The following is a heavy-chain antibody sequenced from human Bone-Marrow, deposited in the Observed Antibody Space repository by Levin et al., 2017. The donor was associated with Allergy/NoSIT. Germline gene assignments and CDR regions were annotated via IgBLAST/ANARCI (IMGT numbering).Heavy chain of an antibody. D-gene: IGHD2/OR15-2a*01. CDR3: AGRNTVSRRKDYFDY. J-gene: IGHJ4*02. CDR1: GGSISDSF. V-gene: IGHV4-59*01. Sequence: SETLSLTCTVSGGSISDSFWSWVQQTPEKGLEWIGYIHYTGSINYNPSLKSRVTMSVDTSKNQFSLRLSSVTAADSAAYYCAGRNTVSRRKDYFDYWGQGTRVTVSS. CDR2: IHYTGSI.